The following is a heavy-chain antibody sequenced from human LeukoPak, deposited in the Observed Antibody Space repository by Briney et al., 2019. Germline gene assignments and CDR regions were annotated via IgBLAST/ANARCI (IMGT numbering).Heavy chain of an antibody. CDR2: IIPIFGTA. D-gene: IGHD3-3*01. CDR3: ASSRFLEWSLPYHYYYMDV. CDR1: GGTFSSYA. J-gene: IGHJ6*03. Sequence: SVKVSCKASGGTFSSYAISWVRQAPGQGLEWMGGIIPIFGTANYAQKFQGRVTITTDESTSTAYMELSSLRSEDTAVYYCASSRFLEWSLPYHYYYMDVWGKGTTVTVSS. V-gene: IGHV1-69*05.